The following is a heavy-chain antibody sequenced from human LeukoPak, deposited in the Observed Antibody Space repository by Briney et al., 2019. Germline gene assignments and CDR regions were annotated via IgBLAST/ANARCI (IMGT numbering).Heavy chain of an antibody. Sequence: GGSLRLSCAASGFTFSDYWMNWVRQAPGKGLEWVANIDQDGSSEYYVGSVQGRFTISRDNAKNSLYLQMNSLRAEDTAVYYCARGDWAPFDYWGQGSLLTVSP. D-gene: IGHD2-21*02. V-gene: IGHV3-7*01. CDR3: ARGDWAPFDY. CDR1: GFTFSDYW. J-gene: IGHJ4*02. CDR2: IDQDGSSE.